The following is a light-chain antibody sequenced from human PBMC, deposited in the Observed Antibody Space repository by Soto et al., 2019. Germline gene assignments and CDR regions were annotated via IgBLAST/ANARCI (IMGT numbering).Light chain of an antibody. Sequence: EVVLRQSPATLSVSPGERATPSCRASQTVSRSLAWYQQRPGQAPRLLIYGASTRATGIPARFSGSGSGADFTLTISSLQSEDFAVYYCQQYNNWPDTFGQGTKVDI. V-gene: IGKV3-15*01. CDR2: GAS. J-gene: IGKJ2*01. CDR3: QQYNNWPDT. CDR1: QTVSRS.